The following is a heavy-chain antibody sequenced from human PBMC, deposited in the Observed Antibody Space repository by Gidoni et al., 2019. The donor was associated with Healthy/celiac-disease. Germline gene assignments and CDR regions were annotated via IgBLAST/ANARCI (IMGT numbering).Heavy chain of an antibody. CDR1: GFSFSTYS. Sequence: EVQLVESGGGLVQPGGSLRLSCAASGFSFSTYSMNWVRQAPGKGLEWVAYISSSSSPIYYADSVRGRFTISRDNAKNSLYLQMNSLRAEDTAVYYCARSDSDFWSGYYNPFDYWGQGTLVTVSS. CDR2: ISSSSSPI. D-gene: IGHD3-3*01. CDR3: ARSDSDFWSGYYNPFDY. V-gene: IGHV3-48*01. J-gene: IGHJ4*02.